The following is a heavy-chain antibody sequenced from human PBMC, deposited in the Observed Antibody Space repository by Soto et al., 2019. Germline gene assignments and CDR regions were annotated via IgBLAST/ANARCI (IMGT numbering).Heavy chain of an antibody. CDR2: IYHSGST. Sequence: PSETLSLTCGISGDSISSPNWWTWVRQPPGEGLEWIGEIYHSGSTNYNPSLKSRVTISLDKSKNQFSLRLRSLTAADTAIYYCARHEDYSPFDYWGQGTLVTVSS. V-gene: IGHV4-4*02. J-gene: IGHJ4*02. CDR1: GDSISSPNW. D-gene: IGHD2-15*01. CDR3: ARHEDYSPFDY.